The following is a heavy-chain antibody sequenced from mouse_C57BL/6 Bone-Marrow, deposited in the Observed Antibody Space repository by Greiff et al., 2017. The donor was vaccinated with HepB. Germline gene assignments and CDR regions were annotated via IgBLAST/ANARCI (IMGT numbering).Heavy chain of an antibody. CDR3: ARGWLRRGFWYFDV. D-gene: IGHD2-2*01. J-gene: IGHJ1*03. CDR1: VYAFSSSW. V-gene: IGHV1-82*01. CDR2: IYPGDGDT. Sequence: QVQLQQSGPELVKPGASVKISCKASVYAFSSSWMNWVKQRPGKGLEWIGRIYPGDGDTNYNGKFKGKATLTADKSSSTAYMQLSSLTSEDSAVYFCARGWLRRGFWYFDVWGTGTTVTVSS.